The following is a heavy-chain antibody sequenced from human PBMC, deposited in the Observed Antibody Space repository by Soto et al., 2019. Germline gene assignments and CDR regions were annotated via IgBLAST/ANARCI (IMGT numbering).Heavy chain of an antibody. Sequence: QVQLVQSGAEVKKPGASVKVSCKASGYTFTSYGISWVRQAPGQGLEWLGWISAYNGNTNYAQKRQGRVTMTPDTPTSSAYMELGRLRSDDTAVYYCARGTTVETGSYWGQGTLVTVSS. V-gene: IGHV1-18*01. CDR1: GYTFTSYG. CDR3: ARGTTVETGSY. CDR2: ISAYNGNT. D-gene: IGHD4-17*01. J-gene: IGHJ4*02.